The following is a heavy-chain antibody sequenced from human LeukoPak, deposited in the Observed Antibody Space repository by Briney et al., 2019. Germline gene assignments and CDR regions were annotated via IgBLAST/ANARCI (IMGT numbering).Heavy chain of an antibody. V-gene: IGHV4-34*01. J-gene: IGHJ5*02. CDR3: ARGRVTAVP. CDR2: INHSGST. D-gene: IGHD6-19*01. CDR1: GGSISGYY. Sequence: SETLSLTCTVSGGSISGYYWSWIRQPPGKGLEWIGEINHSGSTNYNPSLKSRVTISVDTSKNQFFLKLSSVTAADTAVYYCARGRVTAVPWGQGTLVTVSS.